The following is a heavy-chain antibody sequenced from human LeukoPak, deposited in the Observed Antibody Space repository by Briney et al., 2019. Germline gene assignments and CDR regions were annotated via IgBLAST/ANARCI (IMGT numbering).Heavy chain of an antibody. CDR3: ARAGSGSGWYFDY. J-gene: IGHJ4*02. CDR1: GYDFTIVG. CDR2: ISPYNCNT. Sequence: ASVKVSYKASGYDFTIVGITWVRRAPGQGREGMGWISPYNCNTRYAQKFQGRVAMTTDTSTTTAYMELRGLRFNDTAVYYCARAGSGSGWYFDYWGQGTLVTVSS. D-gene: IGHD6-19*01. V-gene: IGHV1-18*01.